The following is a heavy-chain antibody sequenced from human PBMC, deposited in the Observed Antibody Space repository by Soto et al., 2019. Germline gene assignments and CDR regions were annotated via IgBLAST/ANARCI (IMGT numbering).Heavy chain of an antibody. D-gene: IGHD6-19*01. CDR2: TDYSGNT. J-gene: IGHJ4*02. CDR3: ARAVGDPLYYLDY. Sequence: QVQLQESGPGLVRPSETLSLTCTVSSDSISSYYWIWIRQSPGKGLEWIGYTDYSGNTNYNPSLKSRVTISGDTSKHQFSLRLSSVTAADTAVYYCARAVGDPLYYLDYWGQGTLVTFSS. V-gene: IGHV4-59*08. CDR1: SDSISSYY.